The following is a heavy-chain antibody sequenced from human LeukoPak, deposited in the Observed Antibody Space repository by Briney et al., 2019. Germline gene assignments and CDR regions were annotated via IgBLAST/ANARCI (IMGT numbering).Heavy chain of an antibody. CDR1: GFTFSRYW. CDR3: ARGGRSSELV. V-gene: IGHV3-7*03. CDR2: IKQDGGEI. D-gene: IGHD6-6*01. J-gene: IGHJ4*02. Sequence: GGSLRLSCAASGFTFSRYWMSWVRQVPRKGLEWVANIKQDGGEIYYVDSVKGRFTISRDVSKNTVYLQMNSLRAEDTAVYYCARGGRSSELVWGQGTRVTVSS.